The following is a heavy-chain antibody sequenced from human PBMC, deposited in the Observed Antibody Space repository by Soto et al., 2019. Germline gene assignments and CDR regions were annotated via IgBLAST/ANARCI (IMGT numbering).Heavy chain of an antibody. V-gene: IGHV3-74*01. J-gene: IGHJ3*02. Sequence: GGSLRLSCAASGYSFSTYWMHWVRQAPGKGLEWIAGLNRGGSSTYYADSVKGRFTISRDNSKNTLDLIMNSLRVEDTALYYCARDGQYRTDGFDIWGQGTMVTVSS. CDR2: LNRGGSST. CDR1: GYSFSTYW. D-gene: IGHD5-12*01. CDR3: ARDGQYRTDGFDI.